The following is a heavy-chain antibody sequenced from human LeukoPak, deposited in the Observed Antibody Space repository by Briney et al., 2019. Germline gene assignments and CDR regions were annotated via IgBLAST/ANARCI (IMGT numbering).Heavy chain of an antibody. V-gene: IGHV3-21*01. CDR1: GFTFSSYS. J-gene: IGHJ4*02. CDR3: AGSYCSCGSCYDH. D-gene: IGHD2-15*01. Sequence: PGGSLRLSCAASGFTFSSYSLNWVRQAPGKGLEWVSSISSSSSYIYYADSVKGRSTISRDNAKNSLYLQMSSRRAEDTAVYYCAGSYCSCGSCYDHWGQGTLVTVSS. CDR2: ISSSSSYI.